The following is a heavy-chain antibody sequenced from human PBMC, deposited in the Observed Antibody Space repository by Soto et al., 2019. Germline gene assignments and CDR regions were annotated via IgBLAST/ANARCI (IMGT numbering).Heavy chain of an antibody. D-gene: IGHD1-26*01. CDR2: IKSKVHDGTT. CDR1: GFAISEAW. Sequence: GFLRLSCAAAGFAISEAWINWVGQATGKGLEWVGRIKSKVHDGTTDFAAHVIGRFAISRDDSRNMVYMQMNSLNTEDTAVYYCTTDYYTPLIVVRFDYWGHGTLVTVSS. CDR3: TTDYYTPLIVVRFDY. J-gene: IGHJ4*01. V-gene: IGHV3-15*07.